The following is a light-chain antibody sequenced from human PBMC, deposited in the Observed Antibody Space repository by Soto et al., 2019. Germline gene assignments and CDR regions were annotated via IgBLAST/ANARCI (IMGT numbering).Light chain of an antibody. CDR2: AAS. V-gene: IGKV1-9*01. J-gene: IGKJ1*01. CDR1: QGISSY. CDR3: QQLSSYPRT. Sequence: DIQLTQSPSFLSASVGDRVTITCRASQGISSYLAWYQQKPGKAPKLLIYAASTLQSGVPSRFSGSGSGTEFTLKISSLQPEDFATYYCQQLSSYPRTFGQGTKVEIK.